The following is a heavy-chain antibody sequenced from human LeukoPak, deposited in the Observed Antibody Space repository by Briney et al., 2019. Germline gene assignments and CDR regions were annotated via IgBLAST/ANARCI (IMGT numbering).Heavy chain of an antibody. D-gene: IGHD3-10*01. V-gene: IGHV1-18*01. J-gene: IGHJ5*02. CDR1: GYTFTSYG. Sequence: ASVKVSCKASGYTFTSYGISWVRQAPGQGLEWMGWISAYNGNTNYAQKLQGRVTMTTDTSMSTAYMELRSLRSDDTAVYYCARIGSGSYYSLKNWFDPWGQGTLVTVSS. CDR2: ISAYNGNT. CDR3: ARIGSGSYYSLKNWFDP.